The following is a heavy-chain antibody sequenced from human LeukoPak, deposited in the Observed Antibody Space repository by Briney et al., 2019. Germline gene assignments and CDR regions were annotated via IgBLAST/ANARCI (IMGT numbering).Heavy chain of an antibody. CDR2: IKQDGSEK. V-gene: IGHV3-7*01. Sequence: GGSLRLSCAASGFTFSSYWMSWVRQTPGKGLEWVANIKQDGSEKYYVDSVKGRFTISRDNAKNSLYLQMNSLRAEDTAVYYCARGGPNYYGAWSYGYWGQGTLVNVSS. CDR1: GFTFSSYW. CDR3: ARGGPNYYGAWSYGY. J-gene: IGHJ4*02. D-gene: IGHD3-10*01.